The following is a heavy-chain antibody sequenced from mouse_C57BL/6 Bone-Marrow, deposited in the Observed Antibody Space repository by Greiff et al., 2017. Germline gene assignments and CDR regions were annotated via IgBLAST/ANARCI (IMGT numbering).Heavy chain of an antibody. CDR2: IHPNSGST. J-gene: IGHJ2*01. Sequence: VQLQQPGAELVKPGASVKLSCKASGYTFTSYWMHWVKQRPGQGLEWIGMIHPNSGSTNYNEKFKSKATLTVDKSSSTAYMQLSSLTTEDSAVYYCAPIYYYGGSYEGYWGQGTTLTVSS. CDR3: APIYYYGGSYEGY. CDR1: GYTFTSYW. D-gene: IGHD1-1*01. V-gene: IGHV1-64*01.